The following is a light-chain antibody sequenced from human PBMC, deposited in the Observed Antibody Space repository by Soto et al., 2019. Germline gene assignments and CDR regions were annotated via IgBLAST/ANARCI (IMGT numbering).Light chain of an antibody. V-gene: IGLV1-47*01. J-gene: IGLJ1*01. CDR2: MND. CDR3: ASWDDSMSGYV. CDR1: TSNILRNY. Sequence: QSVLTQPPSASGNPGQRLTISCSGSTSNILRNYVYWYRQFPGTAPRLLISMNDQRPSGVPDRFSGSKSGTSASLAISGLRYEDEADYYCASWDDSMSGYVFGTGTTVTVL.